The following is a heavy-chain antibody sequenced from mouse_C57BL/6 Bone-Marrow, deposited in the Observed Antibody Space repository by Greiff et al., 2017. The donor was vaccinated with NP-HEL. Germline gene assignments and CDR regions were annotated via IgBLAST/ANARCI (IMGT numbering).Heavy chain of an antibody. CDR2: ISTGGDYT. D-gene: IGHD1-1*01. J-gene: IGHJ1*03. CDR1: GFTFSSYA. CDR3: TRDDYYGSSNWYFDV. Sequence: EVKLMESGEGLVKPGGSLKLSCAASGFTFSSYAMSWVRQTPEKRLEWVAYISTGGDYTYYADTVKGRFTISRDNARNTLYLQMSSLKSEDTAMDYCTRDDYYGSSNWYFDVWGKGTTVTVSS. V-gene: IGHV5-9-1*02.